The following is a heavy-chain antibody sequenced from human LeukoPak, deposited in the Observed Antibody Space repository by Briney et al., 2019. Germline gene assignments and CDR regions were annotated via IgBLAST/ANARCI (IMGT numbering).Heavy chain of an antibody. CDR3: TSWGDTTAEYFQR. V-gene: IGHV3-7*01. Sequence: GGSLRLSCVVSGFTFNRCWMNWVRQAPGKGLEWVAHINPDGRDTYYVDSVKGRFTISRDNAQNSMYLQMNSLRVEDTAVYYCTSWGDTTAEYFQRWGQGTLVTVTS. CDR1: GFTFNRCW. CDR2: INPDGRDT. D-gene: IGHD2-21*02. J-gene: IGHJ1*01.